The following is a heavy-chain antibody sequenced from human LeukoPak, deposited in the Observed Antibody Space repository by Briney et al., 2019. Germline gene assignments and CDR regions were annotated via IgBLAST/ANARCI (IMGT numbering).Heavy chain of an antibody. V-gene: IGHV3-48*03. D-gene: IGHD3-22*01. J-gene: IGHJ4*02. CDR3: ARDDPYYYDSSGYCDY. Sequence: GGSLRLSCAASGFTFDDYGMSWVRQAPGKGLEWVSYISSSGSTIYYADSVKGRFTISRDNAKNSLYRQMNSLRAEDTAVYYCARDDPYYYDSSGYCDYWGQGTLVTVSS. CDR2: ISSSGSTI. CDR1: GFTFDDYG.